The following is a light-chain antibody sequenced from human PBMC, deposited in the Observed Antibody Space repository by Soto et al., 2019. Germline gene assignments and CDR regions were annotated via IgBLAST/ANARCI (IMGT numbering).Light chain of an antibody. J-gene: IGKJ3*01. CDR2: ATS. V-gene: IGKV1-27*01. Sequence: DIQMTQSPSSLSASLGDRVTITCRASQGINHYLAWFQQKPGKVPKLLIYATSTLQSGVPSRFSGSGFGTDFTLTISSLQPEDVATYYCQKHNSAPLFFGPGTKVDIK. CDR1: QGINHY. CDR3: QKHNSAPLF.